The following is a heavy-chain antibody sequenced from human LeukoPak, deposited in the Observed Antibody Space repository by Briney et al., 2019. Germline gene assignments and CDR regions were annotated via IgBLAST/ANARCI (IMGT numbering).Heavy chain of an antibody. Sequence: SETLSLTCTVSGGSISSSSYYWGWIRQPPGTGLEWIGSIYYSGSTYYNPSLKSRVTISVDTSKNQFSLKLSSMTAADTAVYYCARGRLSYFDFWGQGTLVTVSS. D-gene: IGHD5/OR15-5a*01. J-gene: IGHJ4*02. CDR3: ARGRLSYFDF. CDR2: IYYSGST. CDR1: GGSISSSSYY. V-gene: IGHV4-39*07.